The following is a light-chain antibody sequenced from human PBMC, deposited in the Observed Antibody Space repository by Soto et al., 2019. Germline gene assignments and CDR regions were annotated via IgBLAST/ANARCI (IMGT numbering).Light chain of an antibody. Sequence: EIVLTQSPGTLSLSPGERATLSCRASQSVSSSYLAWYQQKPGQAPRLLIYGASSRATGNTDRFSGSGSGTDFTLIISRLEHEDFAVYYCQQYGSSPPVTFGGGTKVEIK. CDR3: QQYGSSPPVT. J-gene: IGKJ4*01. V-gene: IGKV3-20*01. CDR1: QSVSSSY. CDR2: GAS.